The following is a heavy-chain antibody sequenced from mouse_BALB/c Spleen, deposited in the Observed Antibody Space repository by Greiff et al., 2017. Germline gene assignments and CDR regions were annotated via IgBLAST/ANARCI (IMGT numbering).Heavy chain of an antibody. V-gene: IGHV1-80*01. D-gene: IGHD2-3*01. J-gene: IGHJ4*01. Sequence: QVQLKQSGAELVRPGSSVKISCKASGYAFSSYWMNWVKQRPGQGLEWIGQIYPGDGDTNYNGKFKGKATLTADKSSSTAYMQLSSLTSEDSAVYFCARSPYDPYAMDYWGQGTSVTVSS. CDR3: ARSPYDPYAMDY. CDR2: IYPGDGDT. CDR1: GYAFSSYW.